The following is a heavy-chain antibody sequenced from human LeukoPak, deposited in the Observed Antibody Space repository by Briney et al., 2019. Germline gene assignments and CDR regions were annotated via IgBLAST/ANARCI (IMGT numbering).Heavy chain of an antibody. Sequence: ASVKVSCKASGGTFSSYAISWVRQAPGQGLEWMGRIIPILGIANYAQKLQGRVTMTTDTSTSTAYMELRSLRSDDTAVYYCARASYSSSKFPTGVDYWGQGTLVTVSS. CDR2: IIPILGIA. J-gene: IGHJ4*02. CDR3: ARASYSSSKFPTGVDY. V-gene: IGHV1-69*04. D-gene: IGHD6-13*01. CDR1: GGTFSSYA.